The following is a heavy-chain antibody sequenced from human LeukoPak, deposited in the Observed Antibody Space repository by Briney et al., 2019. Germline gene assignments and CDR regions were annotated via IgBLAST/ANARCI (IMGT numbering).Heavy chain of an antibody. V-gene: IGHV4-39*07. J-gene: IGHJ4*02. CDR3: ARGEVQLRWNYPRY. D-gene: IGHD1-7*01. CDR1: GGSISSSTYY. CDR2: INDSGST. Sequence: SETLSLTCSVSGGSISSSTYYWNWIRQPPGKGLEWIGEINDSGSTRYNPSLKSRVTISVDTSKNQFSLKMSSVTAADTAVYYCARGEVQLRWNYPRYWGQGTLVTVSS.